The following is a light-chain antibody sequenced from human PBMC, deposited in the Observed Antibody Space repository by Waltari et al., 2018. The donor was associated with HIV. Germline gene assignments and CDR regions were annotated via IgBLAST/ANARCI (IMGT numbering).Light chain of an antibody. CDR1: QSISSY. CDR3: QQSYSLPRT. CDR2: AAS. V-gene: IGKV1-39*01. J-gene: IGKJ2*01. Sequence: DIQMTQLPSSLAASVGGRGSSRCRASQSISSYRNWYQEKPGKAPELLIYAASTLQSGVPSRFSASGSETDFTLTISSLQPEDCATYYCQQSYSLPRTFGQWTKLEI.